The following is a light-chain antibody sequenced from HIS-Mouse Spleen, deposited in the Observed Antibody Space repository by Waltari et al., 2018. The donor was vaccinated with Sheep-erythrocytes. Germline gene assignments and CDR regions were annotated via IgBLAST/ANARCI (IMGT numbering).Light chain of an antibody. J-gene: IGLJ2*01. V-gene: IGLV1-44*01. CDR2: SNN. Sequence: QSVLTQPPSASGTPGQRVTISCSGISSNFGRHTVNLYQQLPGTAPKLLIYSNNQRPSGVPDRFSGSKSGTSASLAISGLQSEDEADYYCAAWDDSLNGVVFGGGTKLTVL. CDR3: AAWDDSLNGVV. CDR1: SSNFGRHT.